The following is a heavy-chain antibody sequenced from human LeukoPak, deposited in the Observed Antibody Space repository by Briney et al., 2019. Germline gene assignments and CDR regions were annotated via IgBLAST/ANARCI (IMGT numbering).Heavy chain of an antibody. Sequence: GGSLRLSCAASGFTFSSSAMAWVRHAPGKGLEWVSTISYSGSGTYYADSVKGRFTISRDNSENTVYLQMTSLRVEDTAEYYCAKDQDYWGQGTLVTVSS. V-gene: IGHV3-23*01. CDR3: AKDQDY. CDR1: GFTFSSSA. J-gene: IGHJ4*02. CDR2: ISYSGSGT.